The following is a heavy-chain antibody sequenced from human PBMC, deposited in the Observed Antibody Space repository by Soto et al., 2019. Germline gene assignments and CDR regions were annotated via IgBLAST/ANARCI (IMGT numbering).Heavy chain of an antibody. J-gene: IGHJ6*02. CDR3: ARAWAARPGVIDYYGMDV. V-gene: IGHV1-18*04. CDR2: ISAYNGNT. D-gene: IGHD6-6*01. Sequence: QVQLVQSGAEVKKPGASVKVSCKASCYTFTSYGISWVRQAPGQGLEWMGWISAYNGNTNYAQKLQGRVTMNTDTSTSTAYMELRSLRSDDTAVYYCARAWAARPGVIDYYGMDVWGQGTTVTVAS. CDR1: CYTFTSYG.